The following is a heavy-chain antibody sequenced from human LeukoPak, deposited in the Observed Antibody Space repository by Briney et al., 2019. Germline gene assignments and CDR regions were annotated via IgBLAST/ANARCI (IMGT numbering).Heavy chain of an antibody. CDR2: IWGSGVTT. V-gene: IGHV3-23*01. Sequence: GGSLRLSYAASGFIFSNYALVWVRQAPGKGLEWVSSIWGSGVTTRYADAVKGRFTISRDNAKNSLYLQMDSLRAEDTAVYYCATDSPETAAFDYWGQGTLATVSS. J-gene: IGHJ4*02. CDR3: ATDSPETAAFDY. D-gene: IGHD1-1*01. CDR1: GFIFSNYA.